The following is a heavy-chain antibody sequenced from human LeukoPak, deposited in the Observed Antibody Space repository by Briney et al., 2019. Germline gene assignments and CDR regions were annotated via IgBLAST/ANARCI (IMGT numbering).Heavy chain of an antibody. CDR2: ISSSGSTI. V-gene: IGHV3-48*03. CDR1: GFTFSSYE. Sequence: GGSLRLSCAASGFTFSSYEMDWVRQAPGKGLEWVSYISSSGSTIYYADSVKGRFTISRDNAKNSLYLQMNSLRAEDTAVYYCARGFTGWVTSPIDYWGQGTLVTVSS. J-gene: IGHJ4*02. D-gene: IGHD2-2*01. CDR3: ARGFTGWVTSPIDY.